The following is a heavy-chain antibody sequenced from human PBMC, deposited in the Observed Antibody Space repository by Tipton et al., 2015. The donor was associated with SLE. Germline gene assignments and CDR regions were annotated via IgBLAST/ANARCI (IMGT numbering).Heavy chain of an antibody. Sequence: QLVQSGAEVKKPGSSVKVSCKASGYTFTSYGISWVRQAPGQGLEWMGWISAYNGNTNYAQKLQGRVTMTTDTSTSTAYMELRSLRSDDTAVYYCASSGYYYGSGSYFDYWGQGTLVTVSS. V-gene: IGHV1-18*01. CDR2: ISAYNGNT. CDR1: GYTFTSYG. CDR3: ASSGYYYGSGSYFDY. D-gene: IGHD3-10*01. J-gene: IGHJ4*02.